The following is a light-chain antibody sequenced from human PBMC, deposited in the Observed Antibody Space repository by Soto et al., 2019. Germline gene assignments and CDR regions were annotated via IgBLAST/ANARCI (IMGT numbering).Light chain of an antibody. Sequence: EIVLTQSPGTLSLSPGERATLSCRASQSVNTRLAWYQQKPGQAPNLLIYGAFTRATGIPARFSGTGSGTEFTLTTSSLQSEDFALYYCQQYNDWPLTFGQGTKVDI. V-gene: IGKV3-15*01. CDR1: QSVNTR. CDR2: GAF. CDR3: QQYNDWPLT. J-gene: IGKJ1*01.